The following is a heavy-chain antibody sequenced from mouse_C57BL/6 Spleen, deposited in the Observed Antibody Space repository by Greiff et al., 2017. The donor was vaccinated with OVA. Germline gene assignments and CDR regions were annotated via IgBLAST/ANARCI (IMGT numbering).Heavy chain of an antibody. CDR1: GYSITSGYY. V-gene: IGHV3-6*01. J-gene: IGHJ2*01. CDR3: ARETSNYEVYFDY. CDR2: ISYDGSN. D-gene: IGHD2-5*01. Sequence: DVQLQESGPGLVKPSQSLSLTCSVTGYSITSGYYWNWIRQFPGNKLEWMGYISYDGSNNYNPSLKNRISITRDTSKNQFFLKLNSVTTEDTATYYCARETSNYEVYFDYWGQGTTLTVSS.